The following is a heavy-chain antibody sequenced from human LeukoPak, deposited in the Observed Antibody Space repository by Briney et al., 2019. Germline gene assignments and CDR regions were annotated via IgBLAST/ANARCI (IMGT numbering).Heavy chain of an antibody. CDR2: INPDSGGT. V-gene: IGHV1-2*02. D-gene: IGHD3-9*01. Sequence: ASVKVSCKASGYTFTGYHMHWVRQAPGQGLEWMGWINPDSGGTDYAQKFQGRVTMTRDTSISTAYMELSRLRSDDTAMYYCARALAQGGSFDLYYFDSWGQGSLVTVSS. CDR3: ARALAQGGSFDLYYFDS. J-gene: IGHJ4*02. CDR1: GYTFTGYH.